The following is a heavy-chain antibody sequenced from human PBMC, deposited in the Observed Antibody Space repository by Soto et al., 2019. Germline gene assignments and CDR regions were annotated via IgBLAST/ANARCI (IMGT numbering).Heavy chain of an antibody. CDR2: IFHSGST. V-gene: IGHV4-31*03. Sequence: QVQLQESGPGLVKPTQTLSLTCSVSRAFINSGGFYYSWIRQPPGKGLEWLGYIFHSGSTLYNPPLTGRLTLSASTSRHPLSLSRTCVTAADTAVYHWVRGGIAGPWGAPWGQG. CDR1: RAFINSGGFY. D-gene: IGHD2-15*01. CDR3: VRGGIAGPWGAP. J-gene: IGHJ5*02.